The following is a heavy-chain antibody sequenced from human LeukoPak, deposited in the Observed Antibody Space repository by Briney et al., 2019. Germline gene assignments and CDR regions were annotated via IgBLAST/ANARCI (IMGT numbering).Heavy chain of an antibody. CDR2: ISSSGST. CDR1: GDSISSVDYY. CDR3: ARGPYSYDSSGAFDI. D-gene: IGHD3-22*01. V-gene: IGHV4-61*02. Sequence: TLSLTCTVSGDSISSVDYYWSWIRQPAGKGLEWIGRISSSGSTNYNPSLKSRVTISVDTSKNQFSLKLSSVTAADTAVYFCARGPYSYDSSGAFDIWGKGTMVTVSS. J-gene: IGHJ3*02.